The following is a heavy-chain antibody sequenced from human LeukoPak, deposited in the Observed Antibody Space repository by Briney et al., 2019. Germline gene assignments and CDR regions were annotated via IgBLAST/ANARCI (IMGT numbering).Heavy chain of an antibody. J-gene: IGHJ3*01. CDR1: GFTFSNYW. CDR3: ARDHDYPWGSYRYDAFDV. Sequence: GGSLRLSCAASGFTFSNYWMHWVRQAPGKELVWVSHINSDASTTTYADFVKGRFTISRDNAKNTLYLQMNSLGAEDTAVYYCARDHDYPWGSYRYDAFDVWGQGTVVTVSS. CDR2: INSDASTT. D-gene: IGHD3-16*02. V-gene: IGHV3-74*01.